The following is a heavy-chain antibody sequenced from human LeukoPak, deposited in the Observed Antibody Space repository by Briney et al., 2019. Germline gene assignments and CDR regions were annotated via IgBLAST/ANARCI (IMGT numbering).Heavy chain of an antibody. CDR3: ANTGRDGYNYFFDY. J-gene: IGHJ4*02. D-gene: IGHD5-24*01. V-gene: IGHV3-30*18. CDR2: ISYDGSNK. CDR1: GFTFSSYG. Sequence: GGSLRLSCAASGFTFSSYGMHWVRQAPGKGLEWVAVISYDGSNKYYADSVKGRFTISRDNSKNTLYLQMNSLRAEDTAVYYCANTGRDGYNYFFDYWGQGTLVTVSS.